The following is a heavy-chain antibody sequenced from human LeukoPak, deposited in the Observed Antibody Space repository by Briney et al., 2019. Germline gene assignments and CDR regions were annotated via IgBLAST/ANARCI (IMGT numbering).Heavy chain of an antibody. CDR3: ARAGSGWSFDY. J-gene: IGHJ4*02. V-gene: IGHV4-59*02. D-gene: IGHD6-19*01. CDR1: GGSVSTYY. CDR2: VSHSGNT. Sequence: SETLSVTCTVSGGSVSTYYWSWIRQPPGKELEWIGYVSHSGNTNCNPSLKSRLTMSLDTSKNHFSLRLSSVNAADTAVYYCARAGSGWSFDYWGQGSLVTVSS.